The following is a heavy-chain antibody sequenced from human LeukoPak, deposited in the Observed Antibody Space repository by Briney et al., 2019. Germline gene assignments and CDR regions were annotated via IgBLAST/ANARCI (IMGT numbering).Heavy chain of an antibody. CDR1: GGSISSYY. CDR3: ARTFPPRAVAGSGFDFDY. V-gene: IGHV4-59*01. CDR2: IYYSGST. J-gene: IGHJ4*02. Sequence: PSETLSLTCTVSGGSISSYYWSWIRQPPGKGLEWIGYIYYSGSTNYNPSLKSRVTISVDTSKNQFSLKLSSVTAADTAVYYCARTFPPRAVAGSGFDFDYWGQGTLVTVSS. D-gene: IGHD6-19*01.